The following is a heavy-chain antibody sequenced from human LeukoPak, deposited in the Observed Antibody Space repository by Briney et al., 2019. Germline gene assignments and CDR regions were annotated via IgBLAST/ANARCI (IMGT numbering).Heavy chain of an antibody. CDR1: GGSISSGGYY. Sequence: SETLSLTCTVSGGSISSGGYYWSWIRQHPGKGLEWIGYIYYSGSTYYNPSLKSRVTISVDTSKNQFSLKLSSVTAADTAVYYCARGVEYCSSTSCPGDNWFDPWGQGTLVTVS. CDR2: IYYSGST. J-gene: IGHJ5*02. CDR3: ARGVEYCSSTSCPGDNWFDP. V-gene: IGHV4-31*03. D-gene: IGHD2-2*01.